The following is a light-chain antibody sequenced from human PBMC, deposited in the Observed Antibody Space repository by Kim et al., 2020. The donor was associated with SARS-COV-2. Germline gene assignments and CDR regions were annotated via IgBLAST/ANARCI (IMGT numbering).Light chain of an antibody. CDR2: RDS. CDR3: QVWDSGTFV. V-gene: IGLV3-9*01. CDR1: NIGSKS. J-gene: IGLJ1*01. Sequence: VSVALGQTARITCGENNIGSKSVHWYQQRPGQAPVLVIYRDSNRPSGIPERFSASNSGKTATLTISRAQAGDEADYHCQVWDSGTFVFGTGTKVTVL.